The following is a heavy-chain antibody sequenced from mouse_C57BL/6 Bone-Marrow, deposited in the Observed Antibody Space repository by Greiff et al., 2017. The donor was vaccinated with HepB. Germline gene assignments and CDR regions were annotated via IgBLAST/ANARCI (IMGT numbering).Heavy chain of an antibody. CDR2: INPSTGGT. Sequence: VQLQRSGPELVKPGASVKISCKASGYSFTGYYMNWVKQSPEKSLEWIGEINPSTGGTTYNQKFKAKATLTVDKSSSTAYMQLKSLTSEDSAVYYCASSRGYYYGSSYGFDVWGTGTTVTVSS. J-gene: IGHJ1*03. D-gene: IGHD1-1*01. CDR1: GYSFTGYY. CDR3: ASSRGYYYGSSYGFDV. V-gene: IGHV1-42*01.